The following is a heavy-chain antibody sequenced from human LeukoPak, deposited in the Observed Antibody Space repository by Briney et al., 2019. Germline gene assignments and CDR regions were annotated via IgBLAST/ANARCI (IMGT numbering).Heavy chain of an antibody. V-gene: IGHV3-11*01. CDR3: ASWCSGGSCYVDY. CDR1: GFTFSDYY. J-gene: IGHJ4*02. D-gene: IGHD2-15*01. CDR2: ISSSGSTI. Sequence: GGSLRLSCAASGFTFSDYYMSWIRQAPGKGLEWVSYISSSGSTIYYADSVKGRFTISRDNAKNSLYLQMNSLRAEDTAVYYCASWCSGGSCYVDYWGQGTLVTVSS.